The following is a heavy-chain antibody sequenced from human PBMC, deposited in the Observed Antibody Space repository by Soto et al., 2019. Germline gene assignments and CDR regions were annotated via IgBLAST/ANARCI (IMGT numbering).Heavy chain of an antibody. Sequence: QVQLQESGPGLVKPSETLSLTCTVSGGSISSYYWSWIRQPPGKGLEWIGYIYYSGSTNYNPSLKSRVTISVDTSKYQFSLKLSSVTAADTAVYYCARGEGRYSGYDWAFDYWGQGTLVTVSS. CDR2: IYYSGST. CDR3: ARGEGRYSGYDWAFDY. CDR1: GGSISSYY. V-gene: IGHV4-59*01. D-gene: IGHD5-12*01. J-gene: IGHJ4*02.